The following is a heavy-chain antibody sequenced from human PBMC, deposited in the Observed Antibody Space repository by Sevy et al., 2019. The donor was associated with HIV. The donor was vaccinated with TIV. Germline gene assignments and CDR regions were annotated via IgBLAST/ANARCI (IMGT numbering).Heavy chain of an antibody. CDR1: GFTFSNHV. CDR3: AKDRKVLLVVYAIPFDVFDI. Sequence: GGSLRLSCAASGFTFSNHVMHWVRQAPGKGLEWVAFIRYDGSNEYYGDSVKGRFTISRDNSKNTLYLQMNSLRPEDTAVYYCAKDRKVLLVVYAIPFDVFDIWGQGTMVTVSS. V-gene: IGHV3-30*02. D-gene: IGHD2-8*02. CDR2: IRYDGSNE. J-gene: IGHJ3*02.